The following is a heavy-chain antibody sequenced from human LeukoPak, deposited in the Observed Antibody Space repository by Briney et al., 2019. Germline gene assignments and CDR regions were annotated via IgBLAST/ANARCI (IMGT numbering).Heavy chain of an antibody. J-gene: IGHJ4*02. D-gene: IGHD5-24*01. CDR2: ISGSGGST. CDR1: GFTFSGSA. CDR3: ATRSGTPNY. Sequence: TGGSLRLSCAASGFTFSGSAMSWVRQAPGKGLEWVSAISGSGGSTYYADSVKGRFTISRDNSKNTLYLQMNNLTAEDTALYYCATRSGTPNYWGQGTLVTVSS. V-gene: IGHV3-23*01.